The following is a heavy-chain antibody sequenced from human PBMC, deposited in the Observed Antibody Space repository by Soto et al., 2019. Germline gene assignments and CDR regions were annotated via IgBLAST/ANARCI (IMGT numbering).Heavy chain of an antibody. Sequence: SETLSLTCTVSGGSVTRGNYFWTWIRQPPGKGLEWIGHNFYSGTTDYNPSLKSRVTISVDTSKNQFSLRLSSVTAADTAVYFCARNQRKAAPAPPYNYYPRNVWGQGPTVTVPS. CDR1: GGSVTRGNYF. D-gene: IGHD6-13*01. J-gene: IGHJ6*02. V-gene: IGHV4-61*01. CDR2: NFYSGTT. CDR3: ARNQRKAAPAPPYNYYPRNV.